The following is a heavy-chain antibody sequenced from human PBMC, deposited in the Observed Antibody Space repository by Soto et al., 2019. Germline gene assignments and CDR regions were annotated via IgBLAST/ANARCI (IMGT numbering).Heavy chain of an antibody. V-gene: IGHV5-10-1*01. Sequence: PGESLKISCNGSGYSFTSYWISWVRQMPGKGLEWMGRIDPSDSYTNYSPSFQGHVTISADKSISTAYLQWSSLKASDTAMYYCARRGYSSGWSLERYYYYYYGMDVWGQGTTVTVSS. CDR2: IDPSDSYT. D-gene: IGHD6-19*01. J-gene: IGHJ6*02. CDR3: ARRGYSSGWSLERYYYYYYGMDV. CDR1: GYSFTSYW.